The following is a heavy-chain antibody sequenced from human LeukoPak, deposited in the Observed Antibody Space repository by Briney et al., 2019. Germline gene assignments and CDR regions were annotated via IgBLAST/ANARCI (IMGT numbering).Heavy chain of an antibody. Sequence: PGGSLRLSCAASGFTFSSYGMHWVRQAPGKGLEWVAVISYDGSNKYYADSVKGRFTISRDNSKNTLYLQMNSLRAEDTAVYYCAREVPRGYSYGRRYYFDYWGQGTLVTVSS. CDR2: ISYDGSNK. CDR1: GFTFSSYG. CDR3: AREVPRGYSYGRRYYFDY. D-gene: IGHD5-18*01. J-gene: IGHJ4*02. V-gene: IGHV3-30*03.